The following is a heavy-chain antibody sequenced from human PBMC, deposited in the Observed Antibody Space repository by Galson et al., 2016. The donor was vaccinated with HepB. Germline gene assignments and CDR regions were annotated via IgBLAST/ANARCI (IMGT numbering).Heavy chain of an antibody. Sequence: SVKVSCKASGYSFTSNIVHWVRQAPGRGLEWMGWINPGDGKARYSQSLPGRPTINRETSANTVYMELSSLTSEDTAVYYCARDLGTSNWWGWFDPWGQGTLVTVSS. D-gene: IGHD3-16*01. J-gene: IGHJ5*02. CDR2: INPGDGKA. CDR1: GYSFTSNI. CDR3: ARDLGTSNWWGWFDP. V-gene: IGHV1-3*01.